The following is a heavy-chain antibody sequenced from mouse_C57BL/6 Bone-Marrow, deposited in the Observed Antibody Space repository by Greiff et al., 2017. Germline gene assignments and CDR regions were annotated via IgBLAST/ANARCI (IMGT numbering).Heavy chain of an antibody. Sequence: VQLQQPGAELVMPGASVKLSCKASGYTFTSYWMHWVKQRPGQGLEWIGEIDPSDSYTNYNQKFKGKSTLTVDKSSSTAYMQLSSLTSEDSAVYYCARKRPNYAMDYWGQGTSVTVSS. CDR2: IDPSDSYT. CDR1: GYTFTSYW. CDR3: ARKRPNYAMDY. J-gene: IGHJ4*01. V-gene: IGHV1-69*01.